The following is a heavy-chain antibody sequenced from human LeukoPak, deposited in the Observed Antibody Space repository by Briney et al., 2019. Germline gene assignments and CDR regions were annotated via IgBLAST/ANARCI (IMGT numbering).Heavy chain of an antibody. V-gene: IGHV3-7*04. CDR2: IKEDGSDK. CDR1: GFTFSTFF. Sequence: GGSLRLSCTASGFTFSTFFMGWARQAPGKGLEWVAKIKEDGSDKWYAGSVKGRFILSRDNSKNLMSLQMNSLRVEDTAVYFCARAMISFGGANFDYWGPGTLLTVSS. CDR3: ARAMISFGGANFDY. D-gene: IGHD3-16*01. J-gene: IGHJ4*02.